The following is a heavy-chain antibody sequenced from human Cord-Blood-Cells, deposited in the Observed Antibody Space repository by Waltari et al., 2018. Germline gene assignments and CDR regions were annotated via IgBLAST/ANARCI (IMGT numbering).Heavy chain of an antibody. J-gene: IGHJ4*02. V-gene: IGHV1-8*01. CDR2: MNPNSGNT. Sequence: SYDINWVRQATGQGLEWMGWMNPNSGNTGYAQKFQGRVTMTRNTSISTAYMELSSLRSEDTAVYYCAKFSGAARRNFIDYWGQGTLVTVSS. CDR3: AKFSGAARRNFIDY. D-gene: IGHD6-6*01. CDR1: SYD.